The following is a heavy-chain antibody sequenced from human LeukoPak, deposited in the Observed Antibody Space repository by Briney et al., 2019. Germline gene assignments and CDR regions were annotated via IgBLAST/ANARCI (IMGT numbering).Heavy chain of an antibody. J-gene: IGHJ4*02. CDR1: GFTFSSYA. V-gene: IGHV3-64*01. D-gene: IGHD3-3*01. CDR3: ARDGEGYDFWSGQILFDY. Sequence: GGSLRLSCAASGFTFSSYAMHWVRQAPGKGLEYVSAISSIGGSTYYANSVKGRFTISRDNSKNTLYLQMGSLRAEDMAVYYCARDGEGYDFWSGQILFDYWGQGTLVTVSS. CDR2: ISSIGGST.